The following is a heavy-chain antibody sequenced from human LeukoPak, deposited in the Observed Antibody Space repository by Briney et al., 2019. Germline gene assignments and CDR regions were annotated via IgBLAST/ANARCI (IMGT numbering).Heavy chain of an antibody. CDR3: ARALYSYGGFDY. V-gene: IGHV4-31*03. J-gene: IGHJ4*01. D-gene: IGHD5-18*01. Sequence: SEPLSLICSLSGRSIISADYYWSWFRQYSGKGLEWFGYIYYSGATYYNPSLKSRLTICVDTSKYQFSLELRSVTAADTAVYFCARALYSYGGFDYWGQGTLVTVSS. CDR1: GRSIISADYY. CDR2: IYYSGAT.